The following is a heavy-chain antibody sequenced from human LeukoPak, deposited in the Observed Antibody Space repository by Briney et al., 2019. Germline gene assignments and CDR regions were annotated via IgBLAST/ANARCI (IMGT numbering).Heavy chain of an antibody. Sequence: LAGGSLRLSCAASGFTFDDYAMHWVRHASGKGLEWVSGISWNSATISYADSVKGRFTISRDNAKNSLYLQMNSLRAEDTALYYCTKGRYARTFDCWGQGTLVTVSS. V-gene: IGHV3-9*01. CDR3: TKGRYARTFDC. D-gene: IGHD3-16*02. CDR1: GFTFDDYA. J-gene: IGHJ4*02. CDR2: ISWNSATI.